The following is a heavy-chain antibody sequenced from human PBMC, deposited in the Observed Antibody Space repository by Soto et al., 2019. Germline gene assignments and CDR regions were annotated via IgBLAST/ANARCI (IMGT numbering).Heavy chain of an antibody. CDR3: ARMGVEMATGLDY. CDR2: IYSSGST. CDR1: GGSISSHY. Sequence: PSGTLSLTCTVPGGSISSHYWNGIRQSPGKGLEWIGYIYSSGSTNYNPSLKTRVTMSVDTAKNQFSLNVSYVTAADTAVYYCARMGVEMATGLDYWGQGALVTVSS. J-gene: IGHJ4*02. D-gene: IGHD5-12*01. V-gene: IGHV4-59*11.